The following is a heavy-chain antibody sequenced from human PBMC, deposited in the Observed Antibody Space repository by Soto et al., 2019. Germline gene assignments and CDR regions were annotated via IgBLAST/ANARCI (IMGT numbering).Heavy chain of an antibody. J-gene: IGHJ6*02. V-gene: IGHV5-51*01. CDR1: GYTFTDYW. Sequence: GESLKISCKGSGYTFTDYWIGWVRQLPGKGLEWMGIIYPGDSDTRYSPSFQGHVTITVDKSTSTAYLQWNTLKASETAMYYCARNTSNSRYYYYAMDVWGQGTTVTVSS. CDR3: ARNTSNSRYYYYAMDV. CDR2: IYPGDSDT. D-gene: IGHD2-2*01.